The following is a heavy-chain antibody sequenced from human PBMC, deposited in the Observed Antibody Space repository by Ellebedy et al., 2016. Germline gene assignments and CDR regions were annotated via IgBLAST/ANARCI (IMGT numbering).Heavy chain of an antibody. D-gene: IGHD3-10*01. CDR1: GGTFSSYA. CDR2: IIPIFGTA. CDR3: ARVITMVRGVKEHDAFDI. J-gene: IGHJ3*02. V-gene: IGHV1-69*13. Sequence: SVKVSXXASGGTFSSYAISWVRQAPGQGLEWMGGIIPIFGTANYAQKFQGRVTITADESTSTAYMELSSLRSEDTAVYYCARVITMVRGVKEHDAFDIWGQGTMVTVSS.